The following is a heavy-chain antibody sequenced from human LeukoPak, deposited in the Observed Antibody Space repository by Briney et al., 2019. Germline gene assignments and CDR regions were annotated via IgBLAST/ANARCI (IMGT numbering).Heavy chain of an antibody. D-gene: IGHD6-19*01. Sequence: PGGSLRLSCEASGFTFSSYKMNWVRQAPGKGLEWVSFLRYDGRNQHYADSVGGRFTISRDNPNNTLYLQMNSLRPEDTAVYYCAKDPVAGAPAYYFDNWGQGTLVTVSS. CDR3: AKDPVAGAPAYYFDN. V-gene: IGHV3-30*02. CDR2: LRYDGRNQ. CDR1: GFTFSSYK. J-gene: IGHJ4*02.